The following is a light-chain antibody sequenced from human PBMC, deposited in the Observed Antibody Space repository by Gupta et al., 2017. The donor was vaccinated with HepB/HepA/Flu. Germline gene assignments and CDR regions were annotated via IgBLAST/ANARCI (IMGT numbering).Light chain of an antibody. CDR3: SSYTSRSTEV. J-gene: IGLJ2*01. CDR1: SSDVGGYNY. V-gene: IGLV2-14*01. CDR2: DVR. Sequence: QSALTQPASVSGSPGQSITISCTGTSSDVGGYNYVSWYQQHPGKAPKLMIYDVRNRPSGVSNRFSGSKSGNTASLTISGLQAEDEADYYCSSYTSRSTEVFGGGTKLTVL.